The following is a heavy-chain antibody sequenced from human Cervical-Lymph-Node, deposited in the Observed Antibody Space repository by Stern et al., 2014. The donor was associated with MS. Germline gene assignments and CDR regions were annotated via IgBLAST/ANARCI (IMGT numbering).Heavy chain of an antibody. CDR2: ISYDGGLK. Sequence: VQLVASGGGVVQPGRSLKLSCAASGLTFSNSGMHWVRQAPGKGLQWVAAISYDGGLKYYADSVKGRFIISRDNSKTTLYLQLSSLTTEDTAVYYCAKAQFPAGHIENFQHWGQGTLVTVSS. J-gene: IGHJ1*01. D-gene: IGHD6-19*01. CDR3: AKAQFPAGHIENFQH. CDR1: GLTFSNSG. V-gene: IGHV3-30*18.